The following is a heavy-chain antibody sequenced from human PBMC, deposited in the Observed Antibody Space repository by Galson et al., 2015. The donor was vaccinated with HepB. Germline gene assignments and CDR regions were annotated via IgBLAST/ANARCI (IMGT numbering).Heavy chain of an antibody. J-gene: IGHJ5*02. V-gene: IGHV1-69*13. CDR1: GGTFSSYA. D-gene: IGHD6-13*01. CDR3: ARVGGQRSSWPSGGYNWFDP. CDR2: IIPIFGTA. Sequence: SVKVSCKASGGTFSSYAISWVRRAPGQGLEWMGGIIPIFGTANYAQKFQGRVTITADESTSTAYMELSSLRSEDTAVYYCARVGGQRSSWPSGGYNWFDPWGQGTLVTVSS.